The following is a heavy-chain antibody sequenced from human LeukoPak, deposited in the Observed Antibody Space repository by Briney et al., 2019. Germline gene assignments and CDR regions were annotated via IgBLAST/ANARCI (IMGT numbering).Heavy chain of an antibody. J-gene: IGHJ4*02. CDR3: ARGDDSGYYDYFDY. Sequence: GGSLRLSCAASGFTVYSNDLSWVRQAPWKGLEWVSTIYTGGNTYYAASVKGRFTISRDFSKNTVFLHMNSLRAEDTAMYYCARGDDSGYYDYFDYWGQGALVTVSS. V-gene: IGHV3-53*01. CDR1: GFTVYSND. CDR2: IYTGGNT. D-gene: IGHD5-12*01.